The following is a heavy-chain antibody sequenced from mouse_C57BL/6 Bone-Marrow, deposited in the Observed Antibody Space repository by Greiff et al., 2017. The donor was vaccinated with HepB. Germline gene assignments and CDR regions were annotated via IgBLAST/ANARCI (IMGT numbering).Heavy chain of an antibody. D-gene: IGHD2-3*01. J-gene: IGHJ3*01. CDR1: GYTFTSYW. Sequence: VQLQQSGAELVRPGSSVKLSCKASGYTFTSYWMHWVKQRPIQGLEWIGNIDPSDSETHYNQKFKDKATLTVDKSSSTAYMQLSSLTSEDSAVYYCARWGGYFLSYWGQGTLVTVSA. V-gene: IGHV1-52*01. CDR3: ARWGGYFLSY. CDR2: IDPSDSET.